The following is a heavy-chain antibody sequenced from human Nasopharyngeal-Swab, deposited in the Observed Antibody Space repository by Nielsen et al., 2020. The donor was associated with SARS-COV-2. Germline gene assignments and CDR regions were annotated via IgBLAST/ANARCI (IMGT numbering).Heavy chain of an antibody. CDR1: GFTFSSYG. V-gene: IGHV3-33*01. CDR2: IWYDGSTK. Sequence: GESLKISCAASGFTFSSYGMHWVRQAPGKGLEWVAVIWYDGSTKYYADSVKGRFTISRDNSKNTLYLQMNSLRAEDTAVYYCARDRTYYYDSSGPYGMDVWGQGTTVTVSS. CDR3: ARDRTYYYDSSGPYGMDV. D-gene: IGHD3-22*01. J-gene: IGHJ6*02.